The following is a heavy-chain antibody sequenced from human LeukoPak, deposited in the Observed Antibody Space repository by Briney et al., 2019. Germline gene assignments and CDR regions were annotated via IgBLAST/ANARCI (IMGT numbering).Heavy chain of an antibody. CDR1: GGTFISYA. CDR3: ARGLYGGNPYYFDY. V-gene: IGHV1-69*13. CDR2: IIPIFGTA. D-gene: IGHD4-23*01. J-gene: IGHJ4*02. Sequence: SVKVSCKASGGTFISYAISWVRQAPGQGLEWMGGIIPIFGTANYAQKFQGRVTITADESTSTAYMELSSLRSEDTAVYYCARGLYGGNPYYFDYWGQGTLVTVSS.